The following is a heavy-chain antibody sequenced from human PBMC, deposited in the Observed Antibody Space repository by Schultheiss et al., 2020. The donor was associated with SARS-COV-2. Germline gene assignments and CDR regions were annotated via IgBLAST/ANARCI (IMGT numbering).Heavy chain of an antibody. J-gene: IGHJ3*02. D-gene: IGHD1-26*01. V-gene: IGHV4-59*01. CDR3: ARAAYSGSYLSGNDGAFDI. CDR2: IYYSGNT. Sequence: SQTLSLTCTVSGGSISSYYWSWIRQPPGKGLEWIGYIYYSGNTNYNPSLKSRVTISVDTSKNQFSLKLSSVTAADTAVYYCARAAYSGSYLSGNDGAFDIWGQGTMVTVSS. CDR1: GGSISSYY.